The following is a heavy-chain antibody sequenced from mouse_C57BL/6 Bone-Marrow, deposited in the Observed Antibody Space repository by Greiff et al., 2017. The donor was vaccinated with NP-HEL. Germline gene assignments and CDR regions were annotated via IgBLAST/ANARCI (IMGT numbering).Heavy chain of an antibody. V-gene: IGHV8-5*01. Sequence: QVTLKVSGPGILQPSQSLSLTCSFSGFSLSTSYMGLVWLRHPSGIGLKGLAAPCGSYDKYYNPSLKSRLTISKDTSNNQVFLKVTSVDTADTATYYCAQIKLRLLDWFAYWGQGTRVTVSA. CDR2: PCGSYDK. D-gene: IGHD3-2*02. CDR1: GFSLSTSYMG. J-gene: IGHJ3*01. CDR3: AQIKLRLLDWFAY.